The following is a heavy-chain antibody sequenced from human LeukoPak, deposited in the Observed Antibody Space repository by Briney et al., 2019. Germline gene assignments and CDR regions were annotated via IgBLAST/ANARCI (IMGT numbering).Heavy chain of an antibody. CDR1: GFTFPYYD. J-gene: IGHJ4*02. V-gene: IGHV3-30-3*01. Sequence: GGSLRLSCAASGFTFPYYDIHWVRQATGKALEWVAVISGGGDITIYADSVKDRFTISRDNSKSTMYLEMNSLTVDDTAVYYCARDYRSGAPDYLDSWGQGTLVTVSS. D-gene: IGHD1-14*01. CDR2: ISGGGDIT. CDR3: ARDYRSGAPDYLDS.